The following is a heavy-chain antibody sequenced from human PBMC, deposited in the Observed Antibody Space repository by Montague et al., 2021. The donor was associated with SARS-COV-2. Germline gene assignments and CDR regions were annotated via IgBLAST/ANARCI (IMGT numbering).Heavy chain of an antibody. CDR3: ARDYGDYSYYCGLDV. CDR2: IYSSGST. J-gene: IGHJ6*02. D-gene: IGHD4-17*01. Sequence: TLSLTCTVSGGSVRSGSYYWGWIRQPAGKGLEWIGRIYSSGSTNYNPSLKSRVTMSVDTSKNQFSLKVSSVTAADTAVYYCARDYGDYSYYCGLDVWGQGTTVTVS. V-gene: IGHV4-61*02. CDR1: GGSVRSGSYY.